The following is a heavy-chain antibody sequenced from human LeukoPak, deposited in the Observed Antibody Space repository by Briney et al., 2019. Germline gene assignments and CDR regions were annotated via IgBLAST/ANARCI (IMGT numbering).Heavy chain of an antibody. CDR1: GGSISSGDYY. Sequence: PSQTLSLTCTVSGGSISSGDYYWSWIRQPPGKGLEWIGYIYYSGSTYYNPSLKSRVTISVDTSKNRFSLKLSSVTAADTAVYYCARGRGYYYDSSGYYSFDYWGQGTLVTVSS. V-gene: IGHV4-30-4*01. CDR2: IYYSGST. D-gene: IGHD3-22*01. CDR3: ARGRGYYYDSSGYYSFDY. J-gene: IGHJ4*02.